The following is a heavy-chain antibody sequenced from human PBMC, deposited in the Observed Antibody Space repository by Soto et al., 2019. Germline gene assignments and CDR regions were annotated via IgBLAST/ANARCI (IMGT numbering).Heavy chain of an antibody. CDR1: GGSISSGDYH. CDR3: ARVYYYDKVRFDP. V-gene: IGHV4-30-4*01. Sequence: SETLSLTCTVSGGSISSGDYHWSWIRQPPGKGLEWIGFIYYSGSTYYNPSLKSRLTISVDTSKNQFSLKLSSVTAADTAVYYCARVYYYDKVRFDPWGQGSLVTVSS. D-gene: IGHD3-22*01. J-gene: IGHJ5*02. CDR2: IYYSGST.